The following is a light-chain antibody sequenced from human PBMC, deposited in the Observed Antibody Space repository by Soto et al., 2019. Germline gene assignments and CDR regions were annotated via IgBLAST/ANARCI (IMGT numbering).Light chain of an antibody. V-gene: IGKV3-20*01. CDR2: GAS. CDR3: QHYGYSPLP. Sequence: EIVFADLAGTLSLSTWEIATLSCRASQSVSNNYLAWYQQKPGQAPWLLISGASSRATGIPERFSGSGSGTDFTLTISRLEPEDFAVYYSQHYGYSPLPFCGGTKV. J-gene: IGKJ4*01. CDR1: QSVSNNY.